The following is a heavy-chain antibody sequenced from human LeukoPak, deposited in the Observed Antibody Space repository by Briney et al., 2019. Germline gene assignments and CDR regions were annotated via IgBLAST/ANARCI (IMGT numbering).Heavy chain of an antibody. V-gene: IGHV3-23*01. CDR1: EFTFSSYA. CDR2: ISYSGGST. CDR3: AKDQRSIAVAGYFDY. J-gene: IGHJ4*02. Sequence: GGSLRLSCAASEFTFSSYAMSWVRQAPGKGLDWVSGISYSGGSTYYADSVKGRFTISRDNSKNTLYLQMNSLRAEDTAVYYCAKDQRSIAVAGYFDYWGQGTLVTVSS. D-gene: IGHD6-19*01.